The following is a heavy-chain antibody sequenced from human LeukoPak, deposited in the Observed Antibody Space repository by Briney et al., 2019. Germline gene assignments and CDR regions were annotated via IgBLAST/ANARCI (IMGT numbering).Heavy chain of an antibody. CDR1: GFTFTISA. CDR3: AADSNVLLWFGELNYYGMDV. CDR2: IVVGSGNT. Sequence: SVKVSCTASGFTFTISAMQWVRQARGQRLEWIGWIVVGSGNTNYAQKFQERVTITRDMSTSTAYMELSSLRSEDTAVYYCAADSNVLLWFGELNYYGMDVWGQGTTVTVSS. D-gene: IGHD3-10*01. V-gene: IGHV1-58*02. J-gene: IGHJ6*02.